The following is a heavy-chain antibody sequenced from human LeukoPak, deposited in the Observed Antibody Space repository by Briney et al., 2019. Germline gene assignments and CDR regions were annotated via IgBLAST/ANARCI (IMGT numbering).Heavy chain of an antibody. Sequence: GGSLRLSCAASGFTFSSYAMSWVRQAPGKGLEWVSAISGSGGSTYYADSVKGRFTISRDNSKNTLYLQINSLRAEDTAVYYCAKDIKAYSSGCDYWGQGTLVTVSS. V-gene: IGHV3-23*01. D-gene: IGHD6-19*01. CDR3: AKDIKAYSSGCDY. J-gene: IGHJ4*02. CDR1: GFTFSSYA. CDR2: ISGSGGST.